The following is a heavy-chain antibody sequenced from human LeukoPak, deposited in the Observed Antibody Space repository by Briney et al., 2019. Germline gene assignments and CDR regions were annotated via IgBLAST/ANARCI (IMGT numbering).Heavy chain of an antibody. Sequence: GGSLRLSCAASSFTFSSYAMHCVRQAPGKGLEWVAVISYDGSNKYYADSVKGRFTISRDNSKNTLYLQMNSLRAEDTAVYYCARAVTTPLGENPYGMDVWGQGTTVTVSS. V-gene: IGHV3-30-3*01. CDR3: ARAVTTPLGENPYGMDV. CDR1: SFTFSSYA. D-gene: IGHD4-17*01. J-gene: IGHJ6*02. CDR2: ISYDGSNK.